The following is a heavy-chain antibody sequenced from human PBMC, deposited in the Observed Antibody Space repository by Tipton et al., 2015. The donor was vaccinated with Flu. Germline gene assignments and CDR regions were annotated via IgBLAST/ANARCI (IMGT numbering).Heavy chain of an antibody. CDR3: ARNIVVVPAAKGILGY. CDR2: INPNSGGT. D-gene: IGHD2-2*01. CDR1: GYTFTGYY. Sequence: QLVQSGAEVKKPGASVKVSCKAYGYTFTGYYMHWVRQAPGQGLEWMGWINPNSGGTNYAQKFQGRVTMTRDTSISTAYMELSRLRSDDTAVYYCARNIVVVPAAKGILGYWGQGTLVTVSS. V-gene: IGHV1-2*02. J-gene: IGHJ4*02.